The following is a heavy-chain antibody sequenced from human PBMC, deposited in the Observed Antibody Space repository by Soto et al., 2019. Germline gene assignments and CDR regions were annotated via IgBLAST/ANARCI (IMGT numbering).Heavy chain of an antibody. D-gene: IGHD6-13*01. J-gene: IGHJ5*02. V-gene: IGHV1-2*04. CDR3: ARESSQAGNWFDP. Sequence: ASVKVSCKASGYTFTGYYMHWVRQSPGQGLEWMGWINPNSGGTNYAQKFQGWVTMTRDTSISTAYMELSRLRSDDTAVYYCARESSQAGNWFDPWGQGTLVTVSS. CDR2: INPNSGGT. CDR1: GYTFTGYY.